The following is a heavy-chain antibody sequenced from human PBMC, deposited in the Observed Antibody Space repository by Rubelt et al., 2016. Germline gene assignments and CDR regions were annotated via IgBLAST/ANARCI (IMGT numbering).Heavy chain of an antibody. J-gene: IGHJ4*02. CDR2: TNPKSGYA. V-gene: IGHV1-8*01. CDR3: VRVMGAIDY. Sequence: QVQLVQSGAEVKKPGASVKVSCKTSGYTFTNYDINWVRQATGQGLEWMGWTNPKSGYAGYAQKFQGRLTMSREPSPRTAYMERSSLGSEDTAVYDCVRVMGAIDYWGQGTLVTVSS. D-gene: IGHD1-26*01. CDR1: GYTFTNYD.